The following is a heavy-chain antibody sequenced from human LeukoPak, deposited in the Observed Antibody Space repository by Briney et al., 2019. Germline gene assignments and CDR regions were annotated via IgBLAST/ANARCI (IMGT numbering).Heavy chain of an antibody. D-gene: IGHD2-2*01. CDR2: IKQDGSEK. Sequence: GGSLRLSCAASGFTFSSYWMNWVRQAPGKGLEWVANIKQDGSEKYYVDSVKGRFTISRDNAKNSLYLQMNSLRAEDTAVYYCARDGPVVPAAPAFDPSGQGNLVTVSS. J-gene: IGHJ5*02. CDR3: ARDGPVVPAAPAFDP. V-gene: IGHV3-7*03. CDR1: GFTFSSYW.